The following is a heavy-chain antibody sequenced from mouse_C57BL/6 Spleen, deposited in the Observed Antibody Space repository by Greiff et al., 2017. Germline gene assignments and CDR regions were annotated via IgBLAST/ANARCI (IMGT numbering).Heavy chain of an antibody. J-gene: IGHJ4*01. Sequence: EVKLMESGGGLVKPGGSLKLSCAASGFTFSDYGMHWVRQAPEKGLEWVAYISSGSSTIYYADTVKGRFTISRDNAKNTLFLQMTSLRSEDTAMYYCARNDGYYEGGAMDYWGQGTSVTVSS. CDR2: ISSGSSTI. D-gene: IGHD2-3*01. CDR1: GFTFSDYG. V-gene: IGHV5-17*01. CDR3: ARNDGYYEGGAMDY.